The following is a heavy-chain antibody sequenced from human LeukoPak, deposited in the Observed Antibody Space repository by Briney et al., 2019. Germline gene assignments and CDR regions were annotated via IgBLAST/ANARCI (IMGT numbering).Heavy chain of an antibody. CDR1: EFSVGSNY. D-gene: IGHD5-12*01. J-gene: IGHJ4*02. CDR3: ARGPSGYHNT. CDR2: ISSSSSYI. V-gene: IGHV3-21*01. Sequence: GGSLRLSCAASEFSVGSNYMTWVRQAPGKGVEWVSSISSSSSYIYYADSVKGRFTISRDNAKNSLYLQMNSLRAEDTAVYYCARGPSGYHNTGGQGTLVTVSS.